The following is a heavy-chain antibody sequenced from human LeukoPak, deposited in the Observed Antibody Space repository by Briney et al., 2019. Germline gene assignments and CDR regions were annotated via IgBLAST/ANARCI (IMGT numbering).Heavy chain of an antibody. CDR3: ASHYYGSGTEYFQH. J-gene: IGHJ1*01. Sequence: QPGGSLRLSCAASGFTFGTYTMHWVRQAPGKGLEWVSSISMSSTTIYYADSVKGRFTISRDNAKNSVYLQMDSLRDQDTAVYYCASHYYGSGTEYFQHWGQGTLVTVSS. CDR1: GFTFGTYT. D-gene: IGHD3-10*01. CDR2: ISMSSTTI. V-gene: IGHV3-48*02.